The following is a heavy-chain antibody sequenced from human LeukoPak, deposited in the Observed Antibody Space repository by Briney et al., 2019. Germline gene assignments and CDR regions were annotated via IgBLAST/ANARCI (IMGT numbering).Heavy chain of an antibody. CDR1: GFTFSSCA. J-gene: IGHJ4*02. Sequence: GRSLSLSCAASGFTFSSCAMHWVRQAPGKGLEWVAVISYDGGNKYYADSVKGRFTISRDNSKNTLYLQMNSLRAEDTAAYYCAAGYNYGYFDYWGQGTLVTVSS. D-gene: IGHD5-18*01. CDR3: AAGYNYGYFDY. CDR2: ISYDGGNK. V-gene: IGHV3-30-3*01.